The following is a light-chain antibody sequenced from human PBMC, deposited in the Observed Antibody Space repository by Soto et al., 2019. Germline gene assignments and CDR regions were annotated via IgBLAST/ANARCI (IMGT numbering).Light chain of an antibody. V-gene: IGLV2-14*01. CDR1: SSDIGGHNF. J-gene: IGLJ3*02. CDR2: GVS. Sequence: QSALTQPASVSESLGQSITISCSGTSSDIGGHNFVSWYQQLPGKTPKVLIYGVSNRPSGISNRFSGSKSGNTASLTISGLQAEDEADYYCSSSTFSNTWVFGGGTKLTVL. CDR3: SSSTFSNTWV.